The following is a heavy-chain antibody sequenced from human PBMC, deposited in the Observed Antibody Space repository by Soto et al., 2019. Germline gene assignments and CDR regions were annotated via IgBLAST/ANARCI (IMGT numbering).Heavy chain of an antibody. D-gene: IGHD5-12*01. CDR3: AAGGGLPRYC. V-gene: IGHV4-30-2*01. J-gene: IGHJ4*02. CDR2: SYHSGST. Sequence: QLQLQESGSGLVKPSQTLSLTCAVSGGSISSGGYSWSWIRQPPGKGLEWIGYSYHSGSTYSNPSLKRRATIPVDRSTNQSSLKLSFVTGADTAVDYCAAGGGLPRYCWGQGTLVTVSS. CDR1: GGSISSGGYS.